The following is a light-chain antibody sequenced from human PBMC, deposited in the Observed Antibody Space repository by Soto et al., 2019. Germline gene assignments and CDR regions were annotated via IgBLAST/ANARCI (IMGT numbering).Light chain of an antibody. CDR1: QTTNNY. J-gene: IGKJ2*01. CDR3: QQSYSMPYA. Sequence: DIPMTQSPSSLSASVGDRVSITCRASQTTNNYLNWYQLKPGKAPKLLIYAASTLQTGVPSRFTGSGSGTDCNVTIISLQPEDYATESCQQSYSMPYAFGPGTKLEIK. CDR2: AAS. V-gene: IGKV1-39*01.